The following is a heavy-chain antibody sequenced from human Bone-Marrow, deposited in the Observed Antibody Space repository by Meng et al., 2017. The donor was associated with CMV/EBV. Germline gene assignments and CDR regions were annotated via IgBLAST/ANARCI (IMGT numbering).Heavy chain of an antibody. CDR1: GYTFTDYY. V-gene: IGHV1-2*02. CDR3: ARVIGRSLLNRPLPFDY. D-gene: IGHD3-22*01. Sequence: ASVKVSCKASGYTFTDYYIHWVRQAPGQGLEWMGWINPNSGVTNYARKFQGRVTMTRDTSVSTAYMELSRLRSDDTAVYYCARVIGRSLLNRPLPFDYWGQGTLVTVSS. J-gene: IGHJ4*02. CDR2: INPNSGVT.